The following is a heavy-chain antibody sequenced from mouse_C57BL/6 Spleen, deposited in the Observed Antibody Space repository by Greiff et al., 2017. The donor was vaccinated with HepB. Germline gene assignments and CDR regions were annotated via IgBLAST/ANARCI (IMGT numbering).Heavy chain of an antibody. CDR3: TRPIYYYGSSSFAY. V-gene: IGHV6-6*01. CDR1: GFTFSDAW. Sequence: EVQLQESGGGLVQPGGSMKLSCAASGFTFSDAWMDWVRQSPEKGLEWVAEIRNKANNHATYYAESVKGRFTISRDDSKSSVYLQMNSLRAEDTGIYYCTRPIYYYGSSSFAYWGQGTLVTVSA. CDR2: IRNKANNHAT. D-gene: IGHD1-1*01. J-gene: IGHJ3*01.